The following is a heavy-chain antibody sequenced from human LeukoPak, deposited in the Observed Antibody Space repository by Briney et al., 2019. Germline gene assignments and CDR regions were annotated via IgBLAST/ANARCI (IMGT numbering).Heavy chain of an antibody. CDR1: GGSISSYY. D-gene: IGHD3-3*01. J-gene: IGHJ6*03. V-gene: IGHV4-59*12. CDR2: IYYSGST. Sequence: PSETLSLTSTVSGGSISSYYWSWIRQPPGKGLEWIGYIYYSGSTNYNPSLKSRVTISVDTSKNQFSLKLSSVTAADTAVYYCARGRTDFTIFGVVIIPGGGRYYMDVWGKGTTVTVSS. CDR3: ARGRTDFTIFGVVIIPGGGRYYMDV.